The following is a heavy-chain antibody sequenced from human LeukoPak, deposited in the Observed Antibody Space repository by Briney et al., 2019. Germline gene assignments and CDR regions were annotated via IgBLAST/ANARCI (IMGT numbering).Heavy chain of an antibody. D-gene: IGHD1-26*01. J-gene: IGHJ3*02. V-gene: IGHV4-39*07. CDR1: GASISSSSYY. CDR2: IYYSGST. CDR3: AGGSYYVGAFDI. Sequence: SETLSLTCTVSGASISSSSYYWGWIRQPPGKGLEWIGSIYYSGSTYYNPSLKSRVTISVDTSNNQFSLKLSSVTAADTAVYYCAGGSYYVGAFDIWGQGTMVTVSS.